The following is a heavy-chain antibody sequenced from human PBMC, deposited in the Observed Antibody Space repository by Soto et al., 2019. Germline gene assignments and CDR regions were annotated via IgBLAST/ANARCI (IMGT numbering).Heavy chain of an antibody. D-gene: IGHD3-9*01. CDR3: AKDVAFDDYYGMDV. CDR2: ISYDGSNK. Sequence: XVSLRLSCAASGFTFSSYCMHWVRQAPGKGLEWVAVISYDGSNKYYADSVKGRFTISRDNSKNTLYLQMNSLRAEDTAVYYCAKDVAFDDYYGMDVWGQGTTVTVSS. V-gene: IGHV3-30*18. CDR1: GFTFSSYC. J-gene: IGHJ6*02.